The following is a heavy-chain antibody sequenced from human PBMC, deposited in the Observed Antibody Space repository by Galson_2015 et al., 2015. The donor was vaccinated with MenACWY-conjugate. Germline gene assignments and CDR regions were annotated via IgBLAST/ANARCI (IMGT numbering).Heavy chain of an antibody. CDR2: ISGSGGST. V-gene: IGHV3-23*01. Sequence: SLRLSCAASGFTFSNYAMSWVRQAPGKGLEWVSAISGSGGSTYYADSVKGRFTISRDNSKNTLYLQMNSLRAEDTAVYYCAKVIVVVTAEDAFDIWGQGTMVTVSS. D-gene: IGHD2-21*02. CDR3: AKVIVVVTAEDAFDI. CDR1: GFTFSNYA. J-gene: IGHJ3*02.